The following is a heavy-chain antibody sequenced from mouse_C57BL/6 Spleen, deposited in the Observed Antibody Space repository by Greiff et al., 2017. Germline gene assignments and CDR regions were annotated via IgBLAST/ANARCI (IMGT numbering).Heavy chain of an antibody. CDR3: ARLDYGSSYGFDY. Sequence: QVQLQQSGPELVKPGASVKISCKASGYAFSSSWMNWVKQRPGKGLEWIGRIYPGDGDTNYTGKFKGKATLTADKSSSTAYMQLSSLTSEDSAVYFCARLDYGSSYGFDYWGQGTTLTVSS. CDR1: GYAFSSSW. V-gene: IGHV1-82*01. CDR2: IYPGDGDT. D-gene: IGHD1-1*01. J-gene: IGHJ2*01.